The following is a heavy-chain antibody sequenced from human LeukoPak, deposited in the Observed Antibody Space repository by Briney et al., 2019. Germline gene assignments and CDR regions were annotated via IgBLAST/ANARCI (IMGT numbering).Heavy chain of an antibody. J-gene: IGHJ4*02. Sequence: PGGSLRLSCAASGFSFSNHNMNWVRQAPGRGLEWVSSISISSSYIYYADSVKGRFTISRDNAQNSLCLQMNSLRAEDTAVYFCARDRWGGSGSYSYFDYWGQGTLVTVSS. CDR3: ARDRWGGSGSYSYFDY. V-gene: IGHV3-21*01. CDR2: ISISSSYI. D-gene: IGHD3-10*01. CDR1: GFSFSNHN.